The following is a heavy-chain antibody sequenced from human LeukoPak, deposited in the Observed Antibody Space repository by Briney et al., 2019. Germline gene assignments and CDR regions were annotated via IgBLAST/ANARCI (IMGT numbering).Heavy chain of an antibody. Sequence: SETLSLTCTVSGGSISSSSYYWGWIRQPPGKGLEWIGSIYYSGSTYYNPSLKSRVTISVDTSKNQFSLKLSSVTAADTAVYYCASQGTNYYGSGSYSYYYMDVWGKGTTVTISS. CDR3: ASQGTNYYGSGSYSYYYMDV. D-gene: IGHD3-10*01. CDR1: GGSISSSSYY. V-gene: IGHV4-39*07. CDR2: IYYSGST. J-gene: IGHJ6*03.